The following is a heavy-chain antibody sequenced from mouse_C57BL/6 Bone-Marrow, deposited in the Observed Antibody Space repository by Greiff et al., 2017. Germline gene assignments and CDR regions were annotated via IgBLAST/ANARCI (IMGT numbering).Heavy chain of an antibody. J-gene: IGHJ2*01. D-gene: IGHD5-1*01. V-gene: IGHV1-64*01. CDR2: INPNSGST. CDR1: GYTFTSYW. Sequence: QVQLQQPGAELVKPGASVKMSCKASGYTFTSYWMNWVKQRPGQGLEWIGMINPNSGSTNYNEKFKSKATLTVDKSSSTAYMQLSSLTSEDSAVYYCARSTFFDYWGQGTTLTVSS. CDR3: ARSTFFDY.